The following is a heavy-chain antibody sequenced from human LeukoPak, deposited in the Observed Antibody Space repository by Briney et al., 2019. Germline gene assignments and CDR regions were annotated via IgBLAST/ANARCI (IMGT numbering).Heavy chain of an antibody. Sequence: SETLSLTCTVSGGSMSSYYWSWIRQPPGKGLEWIGYSYYSGSTYYNPSLKSRVTISVDTSKNQFSLKLSSVTAADTAVYYCAGLRYYGRYFDLWGRGTLVTVSS. J-gene: IGHJ2*01. D-gene: IGHD3-10*01. CDR2: SYYSGST. CDR1: GGSMSSYY. V-gene: IGHV4-59*12. CDR3: AGLRYYGRYFDL.